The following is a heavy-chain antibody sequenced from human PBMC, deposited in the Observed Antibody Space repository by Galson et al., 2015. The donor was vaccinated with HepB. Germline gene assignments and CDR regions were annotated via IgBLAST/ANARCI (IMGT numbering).Heavy chain of an antibody. J-gene: IGHJ4*02. CDR1: GLTFSSYA. V-gene: IGHV3-64D*06. D-gene: IGHD3-10*01. CDR2: ISSNGGST. Sequence: SLRLSCAASGLTFSSYAMHWVRQAPGKGLEYVSAISSNGGSTYYADSVKGRFTISRDNSKNTLYLQMSSLRAEDTAVYYCVNLDWFGELLSPYDYWGQGTLVTVSS. CDR3: VNLDWFGELLSPYDY.